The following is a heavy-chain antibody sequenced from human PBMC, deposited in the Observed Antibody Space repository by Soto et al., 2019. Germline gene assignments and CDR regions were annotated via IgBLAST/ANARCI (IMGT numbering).Heavy chain of an antibody. CDR1: GFTFSSYG. D-gene: IGHD1-20*01. J-gene: IGHJ4*02. CDR3: AKDSHITGDPYFDY. CDR2: ISYDGSNK. V-gene: IGHV3-30*18. Sequence: QVQLVESGGGVVQPGRSLRLSCAASGFTFSSYGMHWVRQAPGKGLEWVAVISYDGSNKYYADSVKGRFTISRDNSKNTLNLQMNSLRAEDTAVYYCAKDSHITGDPYFDYWGQGTLVTVSS.